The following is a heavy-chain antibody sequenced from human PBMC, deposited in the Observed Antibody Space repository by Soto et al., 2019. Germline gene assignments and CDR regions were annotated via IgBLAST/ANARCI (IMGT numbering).Heavy chain of an antibody. Sequence: SSETLSLTCTVSGGSISSYYWSWIRQPPGKGLEWIGYIYYSGSTNYNPSLKSRVTISVDTSKNQFSLKLSSVTAADTAVYYCARAYDTNWLDPWGQGTLVTVYS. J-gene: IGHJ5*02. CDR3: ARAYDTNWLDP. CDR2: IYYSGST. CDR1: GGSISSYY. D-gene: IGHD2-8*01. V-gene: IGHV4-59*01.